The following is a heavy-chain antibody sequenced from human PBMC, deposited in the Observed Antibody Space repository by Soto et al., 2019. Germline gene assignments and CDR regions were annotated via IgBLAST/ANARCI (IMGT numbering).Heavy chain of an antibody. CDR1: GTRDDLG. CDR2: SFSSGGT. D-gene: IGHD3-9*01. CDR3: ARDREPDGIWTFDS. J-gene: IGHJ4*02. V-gene: IGHV3-53*01. Sequence: ALVPLRLPWGAVWGTRDDLGRRCILQAPGKGLEWVAESFSSGGTQYADSVKGRFTISRDNSRNMVFLQMNGLRVEDTALYYCARDREPDGIWTFDSWGQGALVTVSS.